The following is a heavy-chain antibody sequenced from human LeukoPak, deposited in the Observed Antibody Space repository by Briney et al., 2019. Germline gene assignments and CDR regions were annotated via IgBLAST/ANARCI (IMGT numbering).Heavy chain of an antibody. V-gene: IGHV1-69*05. D-gene: IGHD4-17*01. J-gene: IGHJ5*02. CDR2: IIPIFGTA. Sequence: SVKVSCKASGGTFSSYAISWVRQAPGQGLEWMGRIIPIFGTANYAQKFQGRVTITTDESTSTAYMELSSLRSEDTAVYYCARDTPRTVTTTRQKYNWFDPWGKGTLVTVSS. CDR3: ARDTPRTVTTTRQKYNWFDP. CDR1: GGTFSSYA.